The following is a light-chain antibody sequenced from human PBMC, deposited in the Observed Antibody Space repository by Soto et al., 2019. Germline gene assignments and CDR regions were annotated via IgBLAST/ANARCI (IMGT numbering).Light chain of an antibody. Sequence: EIVLTQSPATLSLSPGERATLSCRASQSVSSYLAWYQQKPGQAPRLLIYEASNRATGIPAKFSGSGSGTDFTLTISSLEPEDFAVYYCQQGSNWPYTFGQGTKLEIK. CDR3: QQGSNWPYT. J-gene: IGKJ2*01. CDR2: EAS. CDR1: QSVSSY. V-gene: IGKV3-11*01.